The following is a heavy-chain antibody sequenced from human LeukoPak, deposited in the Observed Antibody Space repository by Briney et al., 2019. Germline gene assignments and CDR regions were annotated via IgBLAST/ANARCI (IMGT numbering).Heavy chain of an antibody. Sequence: GGSLRLSCAASGFTFSSYAMNWVRQAPGKGLEGVSVISGSADSTYYADSVKGRFTISRDNSKNMVYLQMNSLRADDTAVYYCAKGTIATAVRSWFDPWGQGTLVTVPS. CDR2: ISGSADST. CDR1: GFTFSSYA. V-gene: IGHV3-23*01. CDR3: AKGTIATAVRSWFDP. J-gene: IGHJ5*02. D-gene: IGHD6-13*01.